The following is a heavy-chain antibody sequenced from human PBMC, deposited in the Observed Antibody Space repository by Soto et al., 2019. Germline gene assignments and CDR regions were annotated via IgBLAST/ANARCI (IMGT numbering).Heavy chain of an antibody. CDR3: ARGGVLSGYDPFDY. CDR2: INSDGSST. D-gene: IGHD5-12*01. V-gene: IGHV3-74*01. J-gene: IGHJ4*02. Sequence: GGSLRLSCAASGFTFSSYWMHWVRQAPGKGLVWVSRINSDGSSTSYADSVKGRFTISRDNAKNTLYLQMNSLRAEDTAVYYCARGGVLSGYDPFDYWGQGTLVTVSS. CDR1: GFTFSSYW.